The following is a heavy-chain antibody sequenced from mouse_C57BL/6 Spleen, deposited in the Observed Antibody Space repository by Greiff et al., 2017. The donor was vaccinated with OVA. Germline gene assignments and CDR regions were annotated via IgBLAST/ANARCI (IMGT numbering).Heavy chain of an antibody. J-gene: IGHJ1*03. CDR3: ARPPYGSSYVWYFDV. V-gene: IGHV1-53*01. CDR1: GYTFTSYW. Sequence: VQLQQPGTELVKPGASVKLSCKASGYTFTSYWMHWVKQRPGQGLEWIGNINPSNGGTNYNEKFKSKATLTVDKSSSTAYMQLSSLTSEDSAVYYCARPPYGSSYVWYFDVWGTGTTVTVSS. CDR2: INPSNGGT. D-gene: IGHD1-1*01.